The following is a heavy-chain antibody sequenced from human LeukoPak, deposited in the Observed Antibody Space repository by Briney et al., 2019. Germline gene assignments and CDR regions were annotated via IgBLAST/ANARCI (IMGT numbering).Heavy chain of an antibody. J-gene: IGHJ4*02. D-gene: IGHD3-10*01. CDR2: INHSGST. Sequence: SETLSLTCAVYGGSFSGYYWSWIRQPPGKGLEWMGEINHSGSTNYNPSLKSRVTISVDTSKNQFSLKLSSVTAADTAVYYCARGAYYYGSGSYLPYYFDYWGQGTLVTVSS. V-gene: IGHV4-34*01. CDR3: ARGAYYYGSGSYLPYYFDY. CDR1: GGSFSGYY.